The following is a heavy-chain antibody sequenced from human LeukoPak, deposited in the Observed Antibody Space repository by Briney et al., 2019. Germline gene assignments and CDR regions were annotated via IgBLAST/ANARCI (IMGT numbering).Heavy chain of an antibody. CDR2: IIPIFGTA. CDR1: GGTFSSYA. V-gene: IGHV1-69*13. J-gene: IGHJ4*02. D-gene: IGHD4-17*01. CDR3: ARAATYHDYRDYRVRYYFDY. Sequence: ASVKVSCTASGGTFSSYAISWVRQAPGQGLEWMGGIIPIFGTANYAQKFQGRVTITADESTSTAYMELSSLRSEDTAVYYCARAATYHDYRDYRVRYYFDYWGQGTLVTVSS.